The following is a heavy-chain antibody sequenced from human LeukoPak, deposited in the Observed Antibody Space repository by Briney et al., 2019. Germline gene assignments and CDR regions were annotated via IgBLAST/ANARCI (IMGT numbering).Heavy chain of an antibody. J-gene: IGHJ5*02. CDR2: ISGTGGSA. Sequence: GGSLRLPCAASGFTFSSYAMSWVRQAPGKGLEWVSTISGTGGSAYYAASVKGRFTISRDNSKNTLYLQMNSLRAEDTAVYYCAKDLGYCSSTSCYNWFDPWGQGTLVTVSS. D-gene: IGHD2-2*01. CDR1: GFTFSSYA. V-gene: IGHV3-23*01. CDR3: AKDLGYCSSTSCYNWFDP.